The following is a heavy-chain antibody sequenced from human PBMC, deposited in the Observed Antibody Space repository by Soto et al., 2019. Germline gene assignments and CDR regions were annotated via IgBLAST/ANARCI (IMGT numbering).Heavy chain of an antibody. CDR1: GFTFSNFG. Sequence: GGSLRLSCEASGFTFSNFGMNWVRQAPGKGLEWVARVWYDGSSKYYVDSVKGRFTISRDNSKETVYLQMNSLRAEGTGVYYCAREIDSNYDEMDVWGQGTTVTVSS. J-gene: IGHJ6*02. D-gene: IGHD4-4*01. CDR2: VWYDGSSK. V-gene: IGHV3-33*01. CDR3: AREIDSNYDEMDV.